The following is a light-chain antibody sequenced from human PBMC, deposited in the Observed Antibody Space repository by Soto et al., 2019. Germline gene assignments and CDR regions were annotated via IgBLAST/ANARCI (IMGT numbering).Light chain of an antibody. V-gene: IGLV1-51*01. CDR2: DDD. Sequence: QSVMTQPPSVSAAPGQKVPISCSGSSSNIGGNSVSWYQQLPGTAPKLLIYDDDKRPSGIPDRFSGSKSGTSATLGITGFQTGDEADDYCGSWDSSLSAYVFATGTKLTVL. CDR3: GSWDSSLSAYV. J-gene: IGLJ1*01. CDR1: SSNIGGNS.